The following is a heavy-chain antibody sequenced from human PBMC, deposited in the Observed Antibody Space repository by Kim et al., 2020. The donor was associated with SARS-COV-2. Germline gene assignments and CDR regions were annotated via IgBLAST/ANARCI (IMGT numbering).Heavy chain of an antibody. D-gene: IGHD3-9*01. J-gene: IGHJ4*02. CDR3: ATQVLRYFV. V-gene: IGHV1-2*02. Sequence: GGTNYAQKFQGRVTLTRDTSISTAYMELSRLRSDDTAVYYCATQVLRYFVWGQGTLVTVSS. CDR2: GGT.